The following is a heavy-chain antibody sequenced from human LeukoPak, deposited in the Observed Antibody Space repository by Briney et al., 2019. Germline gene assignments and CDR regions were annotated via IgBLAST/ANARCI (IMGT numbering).Heavy chain of an antibody. D-gene: IGHD6-19*01. Sequence: GGSLRLSCVVSGFSFSAYTMHWVRQAPGKGLEYVSAIRSDGSSTFYPSSVRGRFTISRDNSKSTLYLQMGSLRAEDTAVYYCTRRYGGHSGWAGYHDSWGQGTLVTVSS. CDR2: IRSDGSST. CDR1: GFSFSAYT. CDR3: TRRYGGHSGWAGYHDS. J-gene: IGHJ4*02. V-gene: IGHV3-64*01.